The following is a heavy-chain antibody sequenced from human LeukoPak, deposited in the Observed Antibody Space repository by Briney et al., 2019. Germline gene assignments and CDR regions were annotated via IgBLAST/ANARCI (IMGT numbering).Heavy chain of an antibody. V-gene: IGHV1-46*01. D-gene: IGHD5-12*01. CDR3: ARDRRGGYDYRHFDY. CDR2: INPSGGST. J-gene: IGHJ4*02. Sequence: ASVKVSCKASGYTFTSYGISWVRQAPGQGLEWMGIINPSGGSTSYAQKFQGRVTMTRDTSTSTVYMELSSLRSEDTAVYYCARDRRGGYDYRHFDYWGQGTLVTVSS. CDR1: GYTFTSYG.